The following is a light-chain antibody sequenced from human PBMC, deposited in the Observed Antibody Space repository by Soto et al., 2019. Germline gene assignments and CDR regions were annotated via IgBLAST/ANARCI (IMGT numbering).Light chain of an antibody. CDR1: SSDVGTYNY. V-gene: IGLV2-11*01. J-gene: IGLJ2*01. Sequence: QSALTQPRSVSGSPGQSVTFSCTGTSSDVGTYNYVSWYQQHPGKAPKLMIYDVSKRPSGVPDRFSGSKSGNTASLTISRLQAEDEADYYCCSYAGSYTLVFGGGTKVTVL. CDR3: CSYAGSYTLV. CDR2: DVS.